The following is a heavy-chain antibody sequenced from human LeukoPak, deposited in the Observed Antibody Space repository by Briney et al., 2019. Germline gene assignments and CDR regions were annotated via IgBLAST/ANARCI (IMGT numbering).Heavy chain of an antibody. CDR3: ARLGYYDILTGYRATFDY. D-gene: IGHD3-9*01. CDR2: INQSGST. V-gene: IGHV4-39*07. Sequence: SETLSLTCTVSGGSISSSSYYWGWIRQPPGKVLEWIGEINQSGSTNYNPSLKSRVTISVDTSKNQFSLKLSSVTAADTAVYYCARLGYYDILTGYRATFDYWGQGTLVTVSS. J-gene: IGHJ4*02. CDR1: GGSISSSSYY.